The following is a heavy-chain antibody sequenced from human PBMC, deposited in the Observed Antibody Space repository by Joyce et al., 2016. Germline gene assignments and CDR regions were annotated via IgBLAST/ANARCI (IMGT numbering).Heavy chain of an antibody. CDR2: TYYRSKWYN. CDR3: ARGPGGRFDM. V-gene: IGHV6-1*01. Sequence: QVQLQQSGPGLVKPSQTLSLTCAIAGDNVSNNNTAWNGIRQSPSRGLGWLERTYYRSKWYNDYAISVKSRIIIKPDTSRNQFSLELKSVTPEDTAIYYCARGPGGRFDMWGQGTMVTVSS. D-gene: IGHD1-14*01. CDR1: GDNVSNNNTA. J-gene: IGHJ3*02.